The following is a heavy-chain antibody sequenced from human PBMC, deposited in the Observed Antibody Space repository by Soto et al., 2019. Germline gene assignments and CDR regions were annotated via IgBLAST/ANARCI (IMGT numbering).Heavy chain of an antibody. V-gene: IGHV4-31*03. D-gene: IGHD1-1*01. CDR1: GGSISSGGYY. CDR3: AREGHDAGNWFDP. Sequence: PSETLSLTCTVSGGSISSGGYYWSWIRQHPGKGLEWIGYIYYSGSTYYNPSLKSRVTISVDTSKNQFSLKLSSVTAADTAVYYCAREGHDAGNWFDPWGQGTLVTVSS. J-gene: IGHJ5*02. CDR2: IYYSGST.